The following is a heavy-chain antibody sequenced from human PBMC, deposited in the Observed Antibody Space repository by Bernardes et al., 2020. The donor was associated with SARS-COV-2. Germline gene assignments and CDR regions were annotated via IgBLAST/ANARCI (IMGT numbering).Heavy chain of an antibody. D-gene: IGHD3-22*01. CDR3: ALPPTNYDRYGMDV. CDR2: INPNSGGT. CDR1: GYTFTGYY. J-gene: IGHJ6*02. Sequence: VKVSCKASGYTFTGYYIHWVRQAPGQGLEWMGWINPNSGGTNYAQKFQGRVTMTRDTSSSTAYMELSRLRSDDTAVYYCALPPTNYDRYGMDVWGQGTTVTVSS. V-gene: IGHV1-2*02.